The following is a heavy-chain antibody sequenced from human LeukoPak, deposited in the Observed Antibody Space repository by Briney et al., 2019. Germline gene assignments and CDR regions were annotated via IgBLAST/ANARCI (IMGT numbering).Heavy chain of an antibody. V-gene: IGHV4-61*02. D-gene: IGHD3-22*01. CDR2: IYTSGST. CDR1: GGSISSGSYY. J-gene: IGHJ4*02. Sequence: SQTLSLTCTVSGGSISSGSYYWSWIRQPAGKGLEWIGRIYTSGSTNYNPSLKSRVTMSVDTSKNQFSLKLSSVTAADTAVYYCARGNYYDSSGYYLFDYWGQGTLVTVSS. CDR3: ARGNYYDSSGYYLFDY.